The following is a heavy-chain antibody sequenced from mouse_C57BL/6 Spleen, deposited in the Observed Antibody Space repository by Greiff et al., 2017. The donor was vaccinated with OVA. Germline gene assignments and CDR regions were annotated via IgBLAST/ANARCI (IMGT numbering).Heavy chain of an antibody. Sequence: ESGPGLVKPSQSLSLTCSVTGYSITSGYYWNWIRQFPGNKLEWMGYISYDGSNNYNPSLKNRISITRDTSKNQFFLKLNSVTTEDTATYYCARFDYDGVWYFDYWGQGTTLTVSS. V-gene: IGHV3-6*01. D-gene: IGHD2-4*01. CDR3: ARFDYDGVWYFDY. CDR2: ISYDGSN. J-gene: IGHJ2*01. CDR1: GYSITSGYY.